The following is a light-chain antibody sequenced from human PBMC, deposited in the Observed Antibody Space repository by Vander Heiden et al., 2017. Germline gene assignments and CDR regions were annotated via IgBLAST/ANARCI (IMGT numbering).Light chain of an antibody. Sequence: ENVLTQSPGPLSLSPGERATLSCRARQSVDANYLAWFQQKPGQAPRLLIHGASRSATGIPDRFSGSGSGTDFTLTIRRLEPEDFAVYYCHRESNPAITFGHGTRLDIK. V-gene: IGKV3-20*01. CDR1: QSVDANY. CDR2: GAS. CDR3: HRESNPAIT. J-gene: IGKJ3*01.